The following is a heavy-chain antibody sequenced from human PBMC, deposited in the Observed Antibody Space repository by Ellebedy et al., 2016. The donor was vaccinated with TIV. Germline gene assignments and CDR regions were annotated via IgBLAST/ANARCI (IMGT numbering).Heavy chain of an antibody. Sequence: PGGSLRLSCTASGFTFGDYAMTWFRQAPGKGLEWVGFIRSKAFGGSTEYAASVKGRFTVSRDDSKIIAYLKMNSLKTEDTAVYYCSRGRLEMATTFDHWGQGTLVTVSS. CDR2: IRSKAFGGST. CDR1: GFTFGDYA. V-gene: IGHV3-49*03. D-gene: IGHD5-24*01. CDR3: SRGRLEMATTFDH. J-gene: IGHJ4*02.